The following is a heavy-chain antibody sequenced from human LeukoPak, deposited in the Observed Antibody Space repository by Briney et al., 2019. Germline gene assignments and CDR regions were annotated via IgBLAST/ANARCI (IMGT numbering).Heavy chain of an antibody. V-gene: IGHV3-48*02. D-gene: IGHD3-10*01. Sequence: GGSLRLSCAAPGFTFSSYSMDWVRQAPGKGLEWVSYISSSSSTIYYADSVKGRFTISRDNAKNSLYLQMNSLRDEDTAVYYCARSMVRGGYPFDIWGQGTMVTVSS. CDR3: ARSMVRGGYPFDI. CDR2: ISSSSSTI. CDR1: GFTFSSYS. J-gene: IGHJ3*02.